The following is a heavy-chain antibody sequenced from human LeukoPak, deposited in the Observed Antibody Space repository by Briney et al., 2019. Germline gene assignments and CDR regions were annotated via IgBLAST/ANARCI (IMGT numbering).Heavy chain of an antibody. CDR1: GYTFTSFG. V-gene: IGHV1-18*01. CDR2: ISTYYGNT. D-gene: IGHD6-13*01. J-gene: IGHJ4*02. Sequence: ASVKVSCKASGYTFTSFGVAWVRQAPGQGLEWMGWISTYYGNTNYAQKLQGRVSMTTDTSTGTAYMELKSLRSDDTAVYYCARYEPAGTPVGYWGQGTLVTVSS. CDR3: ARYEPAGTPVGY.